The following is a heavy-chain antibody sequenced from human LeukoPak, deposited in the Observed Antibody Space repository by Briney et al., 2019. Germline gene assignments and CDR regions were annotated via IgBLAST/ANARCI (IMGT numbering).Heavy chain of an antibody. V-gene: IGHV4-59*01. Sequence: SETLSLTCTVSGGSISSYYWSWIRQPPGKGLEWIGYIYYSGSTNYNPSLKSRVTISVDTSKNQFSLKLSSVTAAVTAVYYCARATMVRGVLDAFDIWGQGTMVTVSS. CDR2: IYYSGST. CDR3: ARATMVRGVLDAFDI. CDR1: GGSISSYY. J-gene: IGHJ3*02. D-gene: IGHD3-10*01.